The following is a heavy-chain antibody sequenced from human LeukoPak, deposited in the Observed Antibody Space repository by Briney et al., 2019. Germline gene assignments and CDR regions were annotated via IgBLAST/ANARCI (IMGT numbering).Heavy chain of an antibody. D-gene: IGHD2-15*01. CDR2: ISGSGGST. J-gene: IGHJ4*02. CDR1: GFTFSSYA. V-gene: IGHV3-23*01. CDR3: AKISTPEYCSGGSCYSPSLDY. Sequence: GGSLRLSCAASGFTFSSYAMSWVRQAPGKGLEWVSAISGSGGSTYYADSVKGRFTISRDNSKNTLYLRMNSLRAEDTAVYYCAKISTPEYCSGGSCYSPSLDYWGQGTLVTVSS.